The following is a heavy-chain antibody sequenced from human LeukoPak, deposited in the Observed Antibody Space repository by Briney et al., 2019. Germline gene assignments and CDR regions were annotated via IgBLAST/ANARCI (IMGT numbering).Heavy chain of an antibody. V-gene: IGHV1-2*02. CDR2: INPNSGGT. Sequence: ASVKVSCKASGYTFTGYYMHWVRQAPGQGLEWMGWINPNSGGTNYAQKFQGRVTMTRDTSISTAYMELSRLRSDDTAVYYCARDQDGQQLGGNWFDPWGQGTLVTVSS. D-gene: IGHD6-13*01. J-gene: IGHJ5*02. CDR3: ARDQDGQQLGGNWFDP. CDR1: GYTFTGYY.